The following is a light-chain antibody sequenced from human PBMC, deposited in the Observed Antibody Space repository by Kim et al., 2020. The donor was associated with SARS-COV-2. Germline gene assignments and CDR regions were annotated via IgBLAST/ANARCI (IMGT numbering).Light chain of an antibody. CDR3: HEFLRSPYS. CDR1: QRISSNY. Sequence: EILMTQSPATLSVSPGERATLSCRANQRISSNYLAWYQHKPGQSPRLLIHDASNRATGIPDRFRGSGSGTDFNLTISMLEPEDFAVYYCHEFLRSPYSFGQENNL. J-gene: IGKJ2*03. V-gene: IGKV3D-20*02. CDR2: DAS.